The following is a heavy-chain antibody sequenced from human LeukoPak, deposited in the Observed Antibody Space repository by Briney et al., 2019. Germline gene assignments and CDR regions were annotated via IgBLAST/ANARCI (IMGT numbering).Heavy chain of an antibody. Sequence: SQTLSLTCAISGDSVSSNRAAWTWIRQSPSRGLEWLGRTYYRSKWYNDYAVSVKSRITINPDTSKNQFSLQLNSVTPEDTAVCYCARDRPRAYGGNRLGAFDIWGQGTMVTVSS. CDR2: TYYRSKWYN. J-gene: IGHJ3*02. V-gene: IGHV6-1*01. CDR1: GDSVSSNRAA. D-gene: IGHD4-23*01. CDR3: ARDRPRAYGGNRLGAFDI.